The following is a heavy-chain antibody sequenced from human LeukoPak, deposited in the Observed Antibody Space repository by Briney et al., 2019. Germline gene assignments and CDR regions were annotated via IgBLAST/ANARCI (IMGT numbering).Heavy chain of an antibody. Sequence: NPGGSLRLSCAASGFTFSDYYMSWIRQAPGKGLEWVSYISGSGPTIFYADSVKGRFTISRDNAKNSLYLQMNSLRAEDTAVYYCAKELFSSSWMSRGGNYYYYMDVWGKGTTVTVSS. CDR3: AKELFSSSWMSRGGNYYYYMDV. V-gene: IGHV3-11*01. D-gene: IGHD6-6*01. CDR1: GFTFSDYY. CDR2: ISGSGPTI. J-gene: IGHJ6*03.